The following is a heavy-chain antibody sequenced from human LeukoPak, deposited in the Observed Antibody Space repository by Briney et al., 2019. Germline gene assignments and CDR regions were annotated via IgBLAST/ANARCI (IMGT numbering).Heavy chain of an antibody. Sequence: PGRSLRLSCAASGFTFSSYGMHWVRQAPGKGLEGVAVISYDGSNKYYSDSVMGRFTISRDNSKNTLYLQMNSLRAEDTAVYYCAKDHDSSGMDVWGQGTTVTVSS. D-gene: IGHD1-1*01. CDR1: GFTFSSYG. CDR3: AKDHDSSGMDV. J-gene: IGHJ6*02. V-gene: IGHV3-30*18. CDR2: ISYDGSNK.